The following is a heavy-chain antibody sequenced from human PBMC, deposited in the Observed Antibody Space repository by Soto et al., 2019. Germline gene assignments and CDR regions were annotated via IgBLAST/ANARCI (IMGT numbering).Heavy chain of an antibody. Sequence: PGGSLRLSCAGSGFTLIDNSIAWVRQAPGKGLEWVGRSRDKPQVYSTAYAASVKGRFTTSRDASKNSAYLQMHSLRTEDTAVYYCVRATYFSDSSGYTRCLDYGGRGTLATVSS. D-gene: IGHD3-22*01. CDR2: SRDKPQVYST. J-gene: IGHJ4*02. CDR1: GFTLIDNS. V-gene: IGHV3-72*01. CDR3: VRATYFSDSSGYTRCLDY.